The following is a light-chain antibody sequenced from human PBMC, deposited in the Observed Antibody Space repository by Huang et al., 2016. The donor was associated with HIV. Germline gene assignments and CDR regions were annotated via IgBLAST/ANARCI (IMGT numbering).Light chain of an antibody. V-gene: IGKV2-30*02. CDR2: KVS. CDR3: MQGTHWRT. CDR1: QSLVHSDGNTY. J-gene: IGKJ4*01. Sequence: EVVMTQSPVSLPVPLGQSASISCRSSQSLVHSDGNTYLTWFQQRPGQAPRRLIYKVSILDPGGTDRFSGSGSGTYFTLKISRVEAEDVGVYFCMQGTHWRTFGGGTKVEIK.